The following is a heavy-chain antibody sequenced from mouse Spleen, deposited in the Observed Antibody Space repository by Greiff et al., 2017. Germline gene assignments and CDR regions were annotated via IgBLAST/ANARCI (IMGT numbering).Heavy chain of an antibody. V-gene: IGHV5-9-3*01. Sequence: EVQLVESGGGLVKLGGSLKLSCAASGFTFSSYAMSWVRQTPEKRLEWVATISSGGGNTYYPDRVKGRSTISRDNAKNTLYLQMSSLKSEDTAMYYCAGKGGYKAWFAYWGQGTLVTVSA. CDR1: GFTFSSYA. D-gene: IGHD1-3*01. CDR2: ISSGGGNT. J-gene: IGHJ3*01. CDR3: AGKGGYKAWFAY.